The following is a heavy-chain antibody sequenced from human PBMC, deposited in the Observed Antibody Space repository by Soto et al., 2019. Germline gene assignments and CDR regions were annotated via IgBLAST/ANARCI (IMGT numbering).Heavy chain of an antibody. CDR3: AKDYGGNSWLLDY. V-gene: IGHV3-23*01. J-gene: IGHJ4*02. CDR1: GFTFSSYA. D-gene: IGHD4-17*01. Sequence: GGSLRLSCAASGFTFSSYAMSWVRQAPGEGLEWVSAISGSGGSTYYADSVKGRFTISRDNSKNTLYLQMNSLRAEDTAVYYCAKDYGGNSWLLDYWGQGTLVTVSS. CDR2: ISGSGGST.